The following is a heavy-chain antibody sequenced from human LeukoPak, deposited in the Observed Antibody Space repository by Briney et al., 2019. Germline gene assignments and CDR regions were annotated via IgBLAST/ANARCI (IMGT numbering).Heavy chain of an antibody. CDR3: ARQVGMTAAAVHDP. CDR1: GGSFSGYY. CDR2: INHSGST. Sequence: SETLSLTCAVYGGSFSGYYWSWIRQPPGKGLEWIGEINHSGSTNYNPSLKSRVTISVDTSNNQFSPKLSSVTAADTAVYYCARQVGMTAAAVHDPWGQGTLVTVSS. V-gene: IGHV4-34*01. D-gene: IGHD6-25*01. J-gene: IGHJ5*02.